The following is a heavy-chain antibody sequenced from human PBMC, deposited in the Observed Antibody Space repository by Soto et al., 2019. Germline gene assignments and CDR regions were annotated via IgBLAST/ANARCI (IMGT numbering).Heavy chain of an antibody. Sequence: QAQLVQSGAEVKKPGASVKVSCKASGYTFTSYDINWVRQAPGQGLEWLGWMDPNSGSTGYAQNFQGRVTMTRNISINTAHMELSSLRSEDTAVYYCARERKFDFWRKGLDVWGQGTPVTVSS. CDR2: MDPNSGST. J-gene: IGHJ6*02. CDR1: GYTFTSYD. V-gene: IGHV1-8*01. CDR3: ARERKFDFWRKGLDV. D-gene: IGHD3-3*01.